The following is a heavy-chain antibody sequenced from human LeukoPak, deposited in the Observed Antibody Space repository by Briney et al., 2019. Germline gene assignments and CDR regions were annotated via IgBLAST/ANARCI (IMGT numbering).Heavy chain of an antibody. CDR2: IWFGGSNK. J-gene: IGHJ5*02. V-gene: IGHV3-33*08. CDR1: GFPFSNYA. Sequence: PGGSLRLSCAASGFPFSNYAMHWVRQAPGKGLEWVAVIWFGGSNKYHAASVKGRFTISRDNSKDTLYLQMNSLRVEDTAIYYCARENGYYDSGGYFRFDPWGQGTLVTVSS. D-gene: IGHD3-22*01. CDR3: ARENGYYDSGGYFRFDP.